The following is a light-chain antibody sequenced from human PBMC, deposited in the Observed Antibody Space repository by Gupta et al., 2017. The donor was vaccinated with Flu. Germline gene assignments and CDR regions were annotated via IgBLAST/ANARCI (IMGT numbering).Light chain of an antibody. V-gene: IGLV1-44*01. CDR1: SSSIGSNS. CDR2: YNN. Sequence: QSVLTQPPSASVSPGRRVTISCSGRSSSIGSNSVHWYPQLPRTAPSLLIYYNNRRLSAVPDRFSGSKSATSATLASSGLQAEDEAGYYCAALDDTLNGRVFGGGTKFTVL. J-gene: IGLJ3*02. CDR3: AALDDTLNGRV.